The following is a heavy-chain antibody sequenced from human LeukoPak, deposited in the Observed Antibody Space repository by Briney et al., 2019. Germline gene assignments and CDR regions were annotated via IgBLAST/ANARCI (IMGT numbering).Heavy chain of an antibody. V-gene: IGHV3-21*01. CDR2: ISSSSSYI. J-gene: IGHJ4*02. CDR1: EFTFSSYS. CDR3: ARGYDYGDYVVDY. Sequence: GGSLRPSCPPSEFTFSSYSMNWVRRAPGKGLEWVSSISSSSSYIYYADSVKGRFTISRDNAKNSLYLQMNSLRAEDTAVYYCARGYDYGDYVVDYWGQGTLVTVSS. D-gene: IGHD4-17*01.